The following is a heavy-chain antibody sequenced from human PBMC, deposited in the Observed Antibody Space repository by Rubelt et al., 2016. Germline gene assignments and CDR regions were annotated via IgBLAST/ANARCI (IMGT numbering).Heavy chain of an antibody. J-gene: IGHJ5*02. V-gene: IGHV1-46*01. CDR3: ARSPRYDFEDNWFDP. CDR1: GYTFTSYY. D-gene: IGHD3-3*01. Sequence: QVQLVQSGAEVKKPGASVKVSCKASGYTFTSYYMHWVRQAPGQGLEWMGIINPSGGSTSYAQKVQGRVNMTRDTSTSTVYMGPSSLRSEDTAVYYCARSPRYDFEDNWFDPWGQGTLVTVSS. CDR2: INPSGGST.